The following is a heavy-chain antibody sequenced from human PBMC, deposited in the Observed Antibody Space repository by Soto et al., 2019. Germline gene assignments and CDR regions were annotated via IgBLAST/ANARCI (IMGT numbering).Heavy chain of an antibody. J-gene: IGHJ3*01. Sequence: GVSLRVSWAAAGCTFVYYWMHWIRQAPGKGLVWVSRVHSGGTTTTYADSVKGRFTISRDNARNTVSLQMSSLRAEDTAIYYCARGDRGGFDLWGHGTMVTVSS. D-gene: IGHD3-10*01. CDR2: VHSGGTTT. CDR3: ARGDRGGFDL. CDR1: GCTFVYYW. V-gene: IGHV3-74*01.